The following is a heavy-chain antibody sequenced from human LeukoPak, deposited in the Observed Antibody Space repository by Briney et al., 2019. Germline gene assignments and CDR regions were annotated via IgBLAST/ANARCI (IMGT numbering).Heavy chain of an antibody. D-gene: IGHD3-22*01. J-gene: IGHJ4*02. CDR2: ISGSGGST. Sequence: GGSLRLSCAASGFTFNNYAMSWVRQAPAKGLEWVSAISGSGGSTYYVDSVKGRFTISRDNSKNTLYLQMNSLRAEDTALYYCASLDYFDSSDYGDYWGQGTLVTVSS. CDR1: GFTFNNYA. V-gene: IGHV3-23*01. CDR3: ASLDYFDSSDYGDY.